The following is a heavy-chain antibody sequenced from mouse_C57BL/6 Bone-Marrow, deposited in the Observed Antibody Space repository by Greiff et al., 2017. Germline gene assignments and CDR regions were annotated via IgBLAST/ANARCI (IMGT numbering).Heavy chain of an antibody. V-gene: IGHV1-82*01. CDR1: GYAFSSSW. J-gene: IGHJ2*01. Sequence: VQLQQSGPELVKPGASVKISCKASGYAFSSSWMNWVKQRPGKGLEWIGRIYPGDGDTNYNGKFKGKATLTADKSSSTAYMQLSSLTSEYSAVYFCARWVTSYYFDYWGQGTTLTVSS. CDR2: IYPGDGDT. D-gene: IGHD2-3*01. CDR3: ARWVTSYYFDY.